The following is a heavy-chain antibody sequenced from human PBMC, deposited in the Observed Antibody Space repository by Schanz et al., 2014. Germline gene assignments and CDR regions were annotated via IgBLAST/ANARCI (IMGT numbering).Heavy chain of an antibody. CDR1: GFTFSSYG. V-gene: IGHV3-30*02. J-gene: IGHJ6*02. CDR3: AKDPYGGEV. Sequence: QVQLVEAGGGVVQPGRSLRLYCAASGFTFSSYGMHWVRQAPGKGLEWVAFIRYDGSNKYYADSVKGRFTRGGDNSKNTLYLQMRGGRGQDTAVYYCAKDPYGGEVWGQGTRGNVSS. CDR2: IRYDGSNK.